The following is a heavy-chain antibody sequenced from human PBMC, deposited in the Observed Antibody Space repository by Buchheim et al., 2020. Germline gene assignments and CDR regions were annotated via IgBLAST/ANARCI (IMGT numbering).Heavy chain of an antibody. J-gene: IGHJ5*02. CDR3: AREGYYYDSSGYQNWFDP. V-gene: IGHV4-39*07. D-gene: IGHD3-22*01. CDR2: IYYSGST. Sequence: QLQLQESGPGLVKPSETLSLTCTVSGGSISSSSYYWGWIRQPPGKGLEWIGSIYYSGSTYYNPSLKSRVTISVDTSKNQFSLKLSSVTAADTAVYYCAREGYYYDSSGYQNWFDPWGQGTL. CDR1: GGSISSSSYY.